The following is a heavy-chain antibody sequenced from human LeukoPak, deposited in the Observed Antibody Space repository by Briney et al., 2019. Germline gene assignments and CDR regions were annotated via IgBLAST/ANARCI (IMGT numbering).Heavy chain of an antibody. D-gene: IGHD3-3*01. Sequence: PSQTLSLTCTVSGDSISSFYWTWIRQSPGKGLEWLGYIYYSGTTNYNPSLNSRITISLDTSKKHFSLTLRSVTAADTAVYYCVRDAFFGERGPRWFDPWGQGILVTVSS. CDR2: IYYSGTT. V-gene: IGHV4-59*01. CDR1: GDSISSFY. CDR3: VRDAFFGERGPRWFDP. J-gene: IGHJ5*02.